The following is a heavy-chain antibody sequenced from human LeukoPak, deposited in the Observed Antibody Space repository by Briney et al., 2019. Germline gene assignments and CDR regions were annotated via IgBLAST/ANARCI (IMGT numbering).Heavy chain of an antibody. CDR1: GYTFTSYA. D-gene: IGHD3-10*01. CDR3: ARVYYYGSGSRGWFDP. J-gene: IGHJ5*02. Sequence: ASVKVSCKASGYTFTSYAMHWVRQAPGQRLEWMGWINAGNGNTKYSQKFQGRVTITRDTSASTAYMELSSLRSEDTAVYYCARVYYYGSGSRGWFDPWGQGTLVTVSS. CDR2: INAGNGNT. V-gene: IGHV1-3*01.